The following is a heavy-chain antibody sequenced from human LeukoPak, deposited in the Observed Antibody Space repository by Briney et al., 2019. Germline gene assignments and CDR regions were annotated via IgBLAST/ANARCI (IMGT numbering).Heavy chain of an antibody. CDR2: VHYTRSYSATT. CDR1: SGSIRSDDLY. V-gene: IGHV4-39*01. J-gene: IGHJ4*02. CDR3: VGGEYGPGSYYESDF. D-gene: IGHD3-10*01. Sequence: SETLSLTCTVSSGSIRSDDLYWGWIRQSPGKGLEWIGSVHYTRSYSATTYYNPSLEIRVTVSTDRYKSLCSLKMTSATAADTAVYYCVGGEYGPGSYYESDFWGKGAMVTVSS.